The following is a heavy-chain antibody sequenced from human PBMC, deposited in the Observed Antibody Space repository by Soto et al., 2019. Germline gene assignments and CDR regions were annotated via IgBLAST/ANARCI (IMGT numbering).Heavy chain of an antibody. V-gene: IGHV1-18*04. CDR2: INPNSGDT. CDR3: ARGGGTILAPLP. CDR1: GYTFTNHG. D-gene: IGHD3-3*01. Sequence: ASVKVSCKTSGYTFTNHGINWVRQAPGQGLEWMGWINPNSGDTNYAQKLQGRVTMTRDTSTSTAYMELSGLRSDDTAVYYCARGGGTILAPLPWGQGTLVTVSS. J-gene: IGHJ5*02.